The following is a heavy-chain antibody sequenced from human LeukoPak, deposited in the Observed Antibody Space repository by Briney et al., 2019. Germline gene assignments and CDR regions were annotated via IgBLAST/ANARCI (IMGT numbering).Heavy chain of an antibody. V-gene: IGHV3-21*01. CDR1: GFTFSSYS. Sequence: GGSLRLSCAASGFTFSSYSMNWVRQAPGKGLEWVSSISSSSSYIYYADSVKGRFTISRDNAKNSLYLQMNSLRAEDTAVYYCARSLRYCSGGSCYSFYYYMDVWGKGTTVTISS. CDR3: ARSLRYCSGGSCYSFYYYMDV. D-gene: IGHD2-15*01. J-gene: IGHJ6*03. CDR2: ISSSSSYI.